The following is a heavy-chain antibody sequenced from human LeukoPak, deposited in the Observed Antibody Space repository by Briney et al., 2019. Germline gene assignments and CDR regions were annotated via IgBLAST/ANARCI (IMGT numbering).Heavy chain of an antibody. CDR2: ISYDGSKK. CDR3: AKIVRSGDY. J-gene: IGHJ4*02. V-gene: IGHV3-30*18. CDR1: GFTFRSYD. D-gene: IGHD1-26*01. Sequence: GGSLSLSCAASGFTFRSYDLHWVRQAPGKGLEWVAVISYDGSKKYYADSVKGRFTISRDNSKNTLYLQMNSLRGEDTAVYYCAKIVRSGDYWGQGTLVTVSS.